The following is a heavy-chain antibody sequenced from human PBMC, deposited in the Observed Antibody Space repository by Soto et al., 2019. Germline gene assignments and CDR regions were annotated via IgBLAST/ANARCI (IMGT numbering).Heavy chain of an antibody. D-gene: IGHD1-20*01. CDR2: ISWNSGSI. CDR1: GLTFSSYA. CDR3: AKDLDNGVAREFDY. J-gene: IGHJ4*02. Sequence: PGGSLRLSCAASGLTFSSYAMSWVRQAPGKGLEWVSGISWNSGSIGYADSVKGRFTISRDNAKNSLYLQMNSLRAEDTALYYCAKDLDNGVAREFDYWGQGTLVTVSS. V-gene: IGHV3-9*01.